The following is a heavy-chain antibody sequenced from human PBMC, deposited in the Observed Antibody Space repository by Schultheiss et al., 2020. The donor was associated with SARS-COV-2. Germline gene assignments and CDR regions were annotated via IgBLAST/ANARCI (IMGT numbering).Heavy chain of an antibody. CDR3: ARGLPTTVTTHEADV. D-gene: IGHD4-17*01. V-gene: IGHV4-34*01. J-gene: IGHJ6*02. CDR2: INHSGST. Sequence: SQTLSLTCAVPGGSISSGGYYWSWIRQPPGKGLEWIGEINHSGSTNYNPSLKSRVTISVDTSKNQFSLKLSSVTAADTAVYYCARGLPTTVTTHEADVWGQGTTVTVSS. CDR1: GGSISSGGYY.